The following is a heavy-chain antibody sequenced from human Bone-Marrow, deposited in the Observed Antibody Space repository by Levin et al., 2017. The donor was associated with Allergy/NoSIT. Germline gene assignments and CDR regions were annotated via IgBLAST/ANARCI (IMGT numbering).Heavy chain of an antibody. J-gene: IGHJ4*02. CDR3: ARDRDKFDY. CDR2: INSDGSTT. D-gene: IGHD3-10*01. Sequence: GGSLRLSCAASGFTFSTYWMHWVRQAPGKGLVWVSRINSDGSTTTYADSVKGRFTISRDNAKNTLYLQLNSLRAEDTAVYYCARDRDKFDYWGQGTLVTVSS. V-gene: IGHV3-74*01. CDR1: GFTFSTYW.